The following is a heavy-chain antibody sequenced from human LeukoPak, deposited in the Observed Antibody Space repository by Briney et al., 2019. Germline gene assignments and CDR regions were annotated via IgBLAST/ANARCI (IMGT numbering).Heavy chain of an antibody. D-gene: IGHD2-2*01. CDR2: IYHSGST. Sequence: KPSETLSLTCAVSGYSISSGYYWGWIRQPPGKGLEWIGSIYHSGSTYYDPSLKSRVTISVDTSKNQFSLKLSSETAADTAVYYCARQGNTGYCSSTSCYGYYNYYYYHMDVWGKGTTVTVSS. CDR1: GYSISSGYY. CDR3: ARQGNTGYCSSTSCYGYYNYYYYHMDV. V-gene: IGHV4-38-2*01. J-gene: IGHJ6*03.